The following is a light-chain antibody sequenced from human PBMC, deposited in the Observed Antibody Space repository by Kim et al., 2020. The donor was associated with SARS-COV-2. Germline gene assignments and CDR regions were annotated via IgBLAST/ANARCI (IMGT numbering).Light chain of an antibody. CDR3: SAWDDSLNANV. Sequence: QSVLTQPPSASGTPGQRVTISCSGSDSNIGTNTVNWYQQIPGTAPKLLIYSNDHRPSGDPDRFSGSKSDTSASLAISGLQSGDEADYYCSAWDDSLNANVFGTGTKVTVL. CDR1: DSNIGTNT. J-gene: IGLJ1*01. V-gene: IGLV1-44*01. CDR2: SND.